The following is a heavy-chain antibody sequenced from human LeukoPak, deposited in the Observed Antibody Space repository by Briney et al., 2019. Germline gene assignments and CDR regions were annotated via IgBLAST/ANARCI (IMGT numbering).Heavy chain of an antibody. CDR3: AQKPPGTHPFDY. CDR1: GFTFSNYA. CDR2: CGTDGDT. D-gene: IGHD6-13*01. J-gene: IGHJ4*02. V-gene: IGHV3-23*01. Sequence: GGSLRLSCVASGFTFSNYAMNWVRQAPGMGLEWVAACGTDGDTYYAGSVRGRFTISRDNAKNTVYLQMNGLRAEDTALYYCAQKPPGTHPFDYWGQGTLVTVSS.